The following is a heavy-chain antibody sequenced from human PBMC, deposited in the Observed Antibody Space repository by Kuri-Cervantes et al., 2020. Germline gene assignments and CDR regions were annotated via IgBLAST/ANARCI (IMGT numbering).Heavy chain of an antibody. CDR1: GFTFSYFW. V-gene: IGHV3-74*01. CDR3: ATYEGYGSGNLYYYYGMDV. J-gene: IGHJ6*02. Sequence: GESLKISCTASGFTFSYFWMHWVRQAPGKGLVWVSRTDNDGNNIAYADSVKGRFTISRDNSKNTLYLQMNSLRAEDTAVYYCATYEGYGSGNLYYYYGMDVWGQGTTVTVSS. CDR2: TDNDGNNI. D-gene: IGHD3-10*01.